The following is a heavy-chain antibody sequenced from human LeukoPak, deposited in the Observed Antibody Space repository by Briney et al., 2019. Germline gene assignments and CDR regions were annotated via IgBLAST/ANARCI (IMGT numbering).Heavy chain of an antibody. V-gene: IGHV3-7*01. CDR2: IKQDGSEK. J-gene: IGHJ6*03. Sequence: GGSLRLSCAVSGFTFSSSYMNWVRQAPGKGLEWVANIKQDGSEKYYVDSVKGRFTISRDNAQNSLYLQMNSLRAEDTAVYYCARDSSNDYNFWCGYYTNYMDVWGKGTTVTVSS. CDR1: GFTFSSSY. D-gene: IGHD3-3*01. CDR3: ARDSSNDYNFWCGYYTNYMDV.